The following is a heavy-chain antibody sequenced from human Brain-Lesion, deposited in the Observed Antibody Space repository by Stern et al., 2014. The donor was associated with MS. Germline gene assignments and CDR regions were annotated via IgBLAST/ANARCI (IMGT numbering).Heavy chain of an antibody. CDR3: ASGYRIFDY. D-gene: IGHD5-18*01. CDR1: GGSISSGSAY. V-gene: IGHV4-61*02. J-gene: IGHJ4*02. Sequence: QLQLQESGPGLVKPSQTLSLTCTVSGGSISSGSAYWSWIRQPVGKGLEWIGRIHPSGSAFYTPSLKSRVTISTDTSMNQFSLELTSATAADTAIYYCASGYRIFDYWGQGILVTVSS. CDR2: IHPSGSA.